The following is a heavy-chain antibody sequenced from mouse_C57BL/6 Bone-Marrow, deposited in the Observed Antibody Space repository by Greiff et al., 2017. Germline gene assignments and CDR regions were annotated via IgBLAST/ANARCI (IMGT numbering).Heavy chain of an antibody. D-gene: IGHD1-1*01. CDR1: GYTFTSYG. CDR3: AIPLYYYGSPFDY. J-gene: IGHJ2*01. V-gene: IGHV1-81*01. CDR2: IYPRSGNT. Sequence: VKLKQSGAELARPGASVKLSCKASGYTFTSYGISWVKQRTGQGLEWIGEIYPRSGNTYYNEKFKGKATLTADKSSSTAYMELRSLTSEDSAVYFCAIPLYYYGSPFDYWGQGTTLTVSS.